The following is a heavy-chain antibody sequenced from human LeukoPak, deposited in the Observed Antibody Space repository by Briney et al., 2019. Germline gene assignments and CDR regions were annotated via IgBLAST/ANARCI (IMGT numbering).Heavy chain of an antibody. CDR1: GDSVSSNSAT. Sequence: SQTLSLTCASSGDSVSSNSATWNWIRQSPSRGLEWLARTYYRSKWYNDYAVAVKNRITINADTSKNQFSLQLHSVTPEDTAVYYCAWKDFGHFQLWFDPWGQGTLVTVSS. V-gene: IGHV6-1*01. J-gene: IGHJ5*02. CDR2: TYYRSKWYN. D-gene: IGHD3-3*02. CDR3: AWKDFGHFQLWFDP.